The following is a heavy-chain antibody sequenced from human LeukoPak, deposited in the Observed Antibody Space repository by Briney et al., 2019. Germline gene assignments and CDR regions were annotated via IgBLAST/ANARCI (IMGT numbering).Heavy chain of an antibody. D-gene: IGHD2-21*01. J-gene: IGHJ6*03. CDR2: ISGRGGIT. CDR3: AKALRETHRLVYSYYYMDV. CDR1: EFTFNNYA. Sequence: GGSLRLSCAASEFTFNNYAVSWVRQAPGQGLEWVSTISGRGGITYYADSVKGRFTISRDNSKNTVFLQMNSLRVDDTAVYYCAKALRETHRLVYSYYYMDVWGKGTTVTVSS. V-gene: IGHV3-23*01.